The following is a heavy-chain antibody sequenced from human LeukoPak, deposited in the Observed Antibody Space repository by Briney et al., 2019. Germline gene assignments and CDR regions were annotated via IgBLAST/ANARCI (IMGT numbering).Heavy chain of an antibody. J-gene: IGHJ5*02. Sequence: GGSLRLSCAASGFTFSSYSMNWVRQAPGKGLEWVSSISSSSSYIYYADSVKGRFTISRDNAKNSLYLQMNSLRAEDTAVYYCAKDKMVRGVNLNWFDPWGQGTLVTVSS. CDR1: GFTFSSYS. D-gene: IGHD3-10*01. V-gene: IGHV3-21*04. CDR2: ISSSSSYI. CDR3: AKDKMVRGVNLNWFDP.